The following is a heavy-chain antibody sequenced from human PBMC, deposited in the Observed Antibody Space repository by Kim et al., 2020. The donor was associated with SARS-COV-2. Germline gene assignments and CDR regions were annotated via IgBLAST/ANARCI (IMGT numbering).Heavy chain of an antibody. D-gene: IGHD2-2*01. Sequence: SETLSLTCAVSGGSISSSNWWSWVRQPPGKGLEWIGEIYHSGSTNYNPSLKSRVTISVDKSKNQFSLKLSSVTAADTAVYYCARDVPADYYYYYHGMDVWGQGTTVTVSS. CDR2: IYHSGST. J-gene: IGHJ6*02. CDR3: ARDVPADYYYYYHGMDV. CDR1: GGSISSSNW. V-gene: IGHV4-4*02.